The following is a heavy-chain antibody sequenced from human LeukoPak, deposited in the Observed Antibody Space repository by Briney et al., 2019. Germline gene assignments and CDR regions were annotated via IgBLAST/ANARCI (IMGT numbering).Heavy chain of an antibody. CDR1: GFTFSSYA. J-gene: IGHJ6*02. CDR3: ATPHYYGSWSYYTNYYYYGMDV. D-gene: IGHD3-10*01. CDR2: ISGSGGST. V-gene: IGHV3-23*01. Sequence: PGGSLRLSCAASGFTFSSYAMSWVRQAPGKGLEWVSAISGSGGSTYYADSVKGRFTISRDNSKNTLYLQMNSLRAEDTAVYYYATPHYYGSWSYYTNYYYYGMDVWGQGTTVTVSS.